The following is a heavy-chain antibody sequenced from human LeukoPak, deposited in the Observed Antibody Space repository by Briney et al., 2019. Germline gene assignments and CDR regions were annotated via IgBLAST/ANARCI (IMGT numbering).Heavy chain of an antibody. CDR2: TYYSGST. D-gene: IGHD7-27*01. CDR3: ARSHWGPFGSRIANWFDP. CDR1: GGSISRSNYY. V-gene: IGHV4-39*07. Sequence: SETLSLTCTVSGGSISRSNYYWGWIRQPPGNGLEWIGSTYYSGSTYDNPSLKSRVTISVDTSKNQFSLKLISVTAADTAVYYCARSHWGPFGSRIANWFDPWGQGTLVTVSS. J-gene: IGHJ5*02.